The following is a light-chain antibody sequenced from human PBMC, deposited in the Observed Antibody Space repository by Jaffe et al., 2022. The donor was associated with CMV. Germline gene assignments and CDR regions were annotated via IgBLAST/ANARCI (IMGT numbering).Light chain of an antibody. CDR3: QQYASSPMT. CDR1: QSVGRNY. CDR2: TAS. Sequence: EIVLTQSPGTLSLSPGERATLSCRASQSVGRNYLAWFQQKPGQAPRLLIHTASSRATGIPDRFSGSGSGTDFILTISRLESADFAVYYCQQYASSPMTFGQGTKVEIK. J-gene: IGKJ1*01. V-gene: IGKV3-20*01.